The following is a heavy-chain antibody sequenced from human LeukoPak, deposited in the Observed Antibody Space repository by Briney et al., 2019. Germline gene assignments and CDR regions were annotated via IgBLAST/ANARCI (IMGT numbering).Heavy chain of an antibody. CDR1: GFTFSSYS. CDR2: ISTSSSYI. J-gene: IGHJ6*03. D-gene: IGHD6-13*01. CDR3: AKGSSSWYDYYYYMDV. V-gene: IGHV3-21*04. Sequence: GGSLRLSCAASGFTFSSYSMNWVRQAPGKGLEWVSSISTSSSYIYYADSVKGRFTISRDNSKNTLYLQMNSLRAEDTAVYYCAKGSSSWYDYYYYMDVWGKGTTVTVSS.